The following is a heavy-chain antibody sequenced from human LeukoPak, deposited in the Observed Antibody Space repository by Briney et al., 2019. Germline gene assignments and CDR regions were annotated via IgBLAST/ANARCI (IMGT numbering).Heavy chain of an antibody. V-gene: IGHV3-21*01. J-gene: IGHJ5*02. D-gene: IGHD1-26*01. CDR2: ISSSSSYI. CDR3: ARDSLPPGWFDP. CDR1: GFTFSSYS. Sequence: GSLRLSCAASGFTFSSYSMNWVRQAPGKGLEWVSSISSSSSYIYYADSVKGRFTISRDNAKNSLYLQMNSLRAEDTAVYYCARDSLPPGWFDPWGQGTLVTVSS.